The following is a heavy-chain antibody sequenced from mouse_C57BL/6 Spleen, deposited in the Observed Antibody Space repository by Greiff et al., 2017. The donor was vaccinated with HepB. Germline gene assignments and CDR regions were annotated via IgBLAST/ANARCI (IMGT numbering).Heavy chain of an antibody. CDR3: ASVYSNYVGFAY. J-gene: IGHJ3*01. Sequence: VQLQQSGPELVKPGASVKISCKASGYAFSSSWMNWVKQRPGKGLEWIGRIYPGDGDTNYNGKFKGKATLTADKSSSTAYMQLSSLTSEDSAVYFCASVYSNYVGFAYWGQGTLVTVSA. D-gene: IGHD2-5*01. CDR2: IYPGDGDT. V-gene: IGHV1-82*01. CDR1: GYAFSSSW.